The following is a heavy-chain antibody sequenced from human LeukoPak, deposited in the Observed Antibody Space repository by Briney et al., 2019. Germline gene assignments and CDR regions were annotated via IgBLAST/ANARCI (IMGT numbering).Heavy chain of an antibody. J-gene: IGHJ2*01. V-gene: IGHV1-24*01. Sequence: ASVKVSCKVSGYTLTELSMHWVRQAPGKGLEWMGGFDPEDGETIYAQKFQGGVTMTEDTSTDTAYMELSSLRSEDTAVYYCATSPKLGIGEFRNFDLWGRGTLVTVSS. CDR3: ATSPKLGIGEFRNFDL. CDR1: GYTLTELS. D-gene: IGHD7-27*01. CDR2: FDPEDGET.